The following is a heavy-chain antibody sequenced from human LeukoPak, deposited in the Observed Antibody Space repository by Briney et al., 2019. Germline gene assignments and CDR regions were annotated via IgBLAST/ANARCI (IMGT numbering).Heavy chain of an antibody. D-gene: IGHD2-15*01. Sequence: PGGSLRLSCAASGFTFSIYSMNWVRQAPGKGLEWVSYISSSSTTIYYADSVKGRFTISRDNAKNSLYLQMNSLRADDTAVYYCARELAVAATGSWGQGTLVTVSS. J-gene: IGHJ5*02. V-gene: IGHV3-48*01. CDR1: GFTFSIYS. CDR2: ISSSSTTI. CDR3: ARELAVAATGS.